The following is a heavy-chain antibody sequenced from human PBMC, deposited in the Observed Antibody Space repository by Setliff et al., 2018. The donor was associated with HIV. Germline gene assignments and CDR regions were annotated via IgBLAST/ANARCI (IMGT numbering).Heavy chain of an antibody. Sequence: GGSLRLSCAASGFTFSSYAMTWVRQAPGKGLEWVSSVSPGGGTTYYADSVKGRFTISRDNSKNTLYLQMNSLRVEDTAVYYCARVWAMQHLVPGYWGQGTLVTVSS. D-gene: IGHD6-6*01. CDR3: ARVWAMQHLVPGY. CDR1: GFTFSSYA. V-gene: IGHV3-23*01. CDR2: VSPGGGTT. J-gene: IGHJ4*02.